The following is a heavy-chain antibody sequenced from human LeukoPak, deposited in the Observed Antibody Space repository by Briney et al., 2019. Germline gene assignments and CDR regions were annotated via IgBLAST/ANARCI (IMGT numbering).Heavy chain of an antibody. J-gene: IGHJ4*02. V-gene: IGHV4-61*02. CDR3: ARAKYRWSEVDY. CDR1: GGSISSGSYY. CDR2: IYTSGST. D-gene: IGHD5-24*01. Sequence: PSQTLSLTCTVSGGSISSGSYYWSWIRQPAGKGLEWIGRIYTSGSTNYNPSLKSRVTISVDTSKNQFSLNLSSVTAADTAVYYCARAKYRWSEVDYWGQGTLVTVSS.